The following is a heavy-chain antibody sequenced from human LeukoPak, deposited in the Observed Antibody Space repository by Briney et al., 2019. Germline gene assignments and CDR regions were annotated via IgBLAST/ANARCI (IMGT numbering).Heavy chain of an antibody. D-gene: IGHD6-13*01. CDR2: IRSKANSYAT. V-gene: IGHV3-73*01. Sequence: GGSLSLSCAVSGLTFSGSAMHWVRQASGEGGEWVGRIRSKANSYATAYAASVKGRFPISRDGSKNTAYLKMNSLKTEDTAVYYCTRTNSSSWVYYYYYYMDVWGKGTTVTVSS. J-gene: IGHJ6*03. CDR3: TRTNSSSWVYYYYYYMDV. CDR1: GLTFSGSA.